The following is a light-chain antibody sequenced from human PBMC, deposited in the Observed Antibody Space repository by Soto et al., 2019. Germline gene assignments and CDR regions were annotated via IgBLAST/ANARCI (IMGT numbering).Light chain of an antibody. J-gene: IGKJ1*01. CDR3: QQSYSTTCP. CDR2: AAS. V-gene: IGKV1-39*01. CDR1: QGIRSA. Sequence: IQLTQSPSSLSASVGDRVTITCLASQGIRSALCWYQQKPGKVPKLLIYAASSLQSGVPSRFSGSGPETDFTLPISSLQPADFVTSSCQQSYSTTCPFGQGTTGDI.